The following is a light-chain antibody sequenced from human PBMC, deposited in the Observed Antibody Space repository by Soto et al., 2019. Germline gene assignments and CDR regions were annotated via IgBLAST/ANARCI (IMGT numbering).Light chain of an antibody. CDR3: QQFDTYSII. CDR1: QGFSSG. J-gene: IGKJ5*01. Sequence: AIQLTQYPSSLSASVGDRVTITCRASQGFSSGLAWFQQKPGKAPKLLIYDASTLESGVPSRFSGSESGTDFTLTISGLQPEDFATYYCQQFDTYSIIFGQGTRLEIK. CDR2: DAS. V-gene: IGKV1-13*02.